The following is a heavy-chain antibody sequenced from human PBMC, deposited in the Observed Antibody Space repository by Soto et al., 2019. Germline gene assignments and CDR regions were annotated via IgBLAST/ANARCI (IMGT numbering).Heavy chain of an antibody. CDR1: GGSVTSHH. Sequence: SETLSLTSFVSGGSVTSHHWSRIRQFPGRGLEWIAYTSYTGNTNYNPSLQSRVTISLDTSKNQLSLKLTSMTAADTAMYYCARVAPGIVGPSNFWGQGTLVTVSS. CDR3: ARVAPGIVGPSNF. V-gene: IGHV4-59*02. CDR2: TSYTGNT. J-gene: IGHJ4*02. D-gene: IGHD1-26*01.